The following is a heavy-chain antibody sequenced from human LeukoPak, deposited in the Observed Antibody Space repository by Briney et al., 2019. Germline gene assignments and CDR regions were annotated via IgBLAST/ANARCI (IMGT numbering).Heavy chain of an antibody. Sequence: PWGSLRCTCKASGFTVSNNYLNWVRQAPGKGLEWVALIYSGGSTQYADSVKGRFTISRDNSRNTLYLQMSSLRVEDTAVYYCARDPPGIAGSVSGGWRKGIVVTVSS. D-gene: IGHD6-13*01. CDR2: IYSGGST. CDR1: GFTVSNNY. V-gene: IGHV3-53*01. CDR3: ARDPPGIAGSVSGG. J-gene: IGHJ4*02.